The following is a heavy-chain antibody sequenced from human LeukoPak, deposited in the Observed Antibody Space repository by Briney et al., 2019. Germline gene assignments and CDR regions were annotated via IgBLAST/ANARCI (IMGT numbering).Heavy chain of an antibody. J-gene: IGHJ6*02. D-gene: IGHD6-19*01. CDR1: GSTFSSYS. CDR3: ARDQWLVHPEGVDYYYGMDV. Sequence: GGSLRLSCAASGSTFSSYSMNWVRQAPGKGLEWVSSISSSSSYIYYADSVKGRFTISRDNAKNSLYLQMNSLRAEDTAVYYCARDQWLVHPEGVDYYYGMDVWGQGTTVTVSS. CDR2: ISSSSSYI. V-gene: IGHV3-21*01.